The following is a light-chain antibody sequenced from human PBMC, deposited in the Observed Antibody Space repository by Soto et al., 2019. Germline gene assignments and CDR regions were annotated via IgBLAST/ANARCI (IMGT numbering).Light chain of an antibody. CDR1: QSVSSN. Sequence: DIELTQSPSTLSLSPGDRATLSCRASQSVSSNLAWYQQRPGKAPRLLIYGASTRDTGIPARFSGSGSGTEFTLTIRSLQSEDFAVYYCQQYNSWPTFGQGTKVDIK. J-gene: IGKJ1*01. CDR2: GAS. CDR3: QQYNSWPT. V-gene: IGKV3-15*01.